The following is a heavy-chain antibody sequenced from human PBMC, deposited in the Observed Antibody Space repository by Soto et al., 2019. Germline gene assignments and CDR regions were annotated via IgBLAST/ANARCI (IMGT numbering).Heavy chain of an antibody. J-gene: IGHJ5*02. CDR2: IYHSGST. CDR3: AREDSSGWSGWFDP. CDR1: GYSISSGYY. D-gene: IGHD6-19*01. V-gene: IGHV4-38-2*02. Sequence: PSETLSLTCAVSGYSISSGYYWGWIRQPPGKGLEWIGSIYHSGSTYYNPSLKSRVTISVDTSKNQFSLKLSSLTAADTAVYYCAREDSSGWSGWFDPWGQGTLVTVS.